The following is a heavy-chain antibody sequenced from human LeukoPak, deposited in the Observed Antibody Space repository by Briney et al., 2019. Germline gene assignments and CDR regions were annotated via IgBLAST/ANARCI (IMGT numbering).Heavy chain of an antibody. CDR3: ARGRMVRGVPSPFGY. CDR1: GFTFISYW. V-gene: IGHV4-34*01. J-gene: IGHJ4*02. Sequence: GSLRLSCAASGFTFISYWMTWVRQPPGKGLEWIGEISHGGGTNYNSSLKSRVTISVATSRNQFSLRLNSVTAADTAVYYCARGRMVRGVPSPFGYWGQGTLVTVSS. CDR2: ISHGGGT. D-gene: IGHD3-10*01.